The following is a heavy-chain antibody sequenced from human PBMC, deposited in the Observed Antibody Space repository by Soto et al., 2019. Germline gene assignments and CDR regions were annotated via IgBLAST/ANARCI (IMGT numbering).Heavy chain of an antibody. D-gene: IGHD4-17*01. CDR3: AKDRRDGEYNSVYDF. V-gene: IGHV3-30*18. CDR2: MSFDGTYK. Sequence: QVQLAESGGGVVQPGGSLRLSCVGSGFRFSDYGMHWVRQAPGKGLEWVAMMSFDGTYKYYADSVKGRFIISRDNSKNTLYLRMNSLRAEDTAVYYCAKDRRDGEYNSVYDFWGQGTLVTVST. J-gene: IGHJ4*02. CDR1: GFRFSDYG.